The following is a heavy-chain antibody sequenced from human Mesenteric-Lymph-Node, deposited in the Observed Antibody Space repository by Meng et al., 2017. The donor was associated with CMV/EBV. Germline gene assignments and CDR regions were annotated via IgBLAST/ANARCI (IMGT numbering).Heavy chain of an antibody. D-gene: IGHD3-10*01. J-gene: IGHJ6*02. CDR1: GFTFSSYA. V-gene: IGHV3-30*02. CDR3: ARAPVWGVTRGPSYYYGLDV. CDR2: IRYDGAYK. Sequence: GESLKISCAVSGFTFSSYAMHWVRQAPGKGLEWVAFIRYDGAYKYYIESGKGRFTISRDNSQNTLYLQMDSLRIEDTAVYYCARAPVWGVTRGPSYYYGLDVWGQGTTVTVSS.